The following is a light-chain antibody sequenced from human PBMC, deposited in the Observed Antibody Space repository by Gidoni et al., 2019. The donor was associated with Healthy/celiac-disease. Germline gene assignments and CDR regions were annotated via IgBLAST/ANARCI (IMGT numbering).Light chain of an antibody. Sequence: DIQMTQSPSTLPASVGDRVTITCRASQSITSWLAWYQQKPGKAPKLLIYKASSLERGVPSRCSGSGSGTEFTLTISSLQPDDFATYYCQQYNSYPYTFGHGTKLEIK. CDR1: QSITSW. J-gene: IGKJ2*01. V-gene: IGKV1-5*03. CDR3: QQYNSYPYT. CDR2: KAS.